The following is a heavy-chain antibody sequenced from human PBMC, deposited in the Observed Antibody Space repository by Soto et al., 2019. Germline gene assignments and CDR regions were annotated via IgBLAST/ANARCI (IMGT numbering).Heavy chain of an antibody. CDR2: IFSNDEK. D-gene: IGHD3-22*01. V-gene: IGHV2-26*01. Sequence: SGPTLVNPTDTLTLTCTVSGFSLSNARMGVSWIRQPLGKALEWLAHIFSNDEKSYSTSLKSRLTISKDTSKSQVVLTMTNMDHGDTATYYCARIQGYYDSSGYFEDAFDIWGQETMVTVS. CDR3: ARIQGYYDSSGYFEDAFDI. CDR1: GFSLSNARMG. J-gene: IGHJ3*02.